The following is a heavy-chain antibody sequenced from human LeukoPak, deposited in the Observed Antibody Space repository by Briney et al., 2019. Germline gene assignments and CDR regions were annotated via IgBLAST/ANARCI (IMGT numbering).Heavy chain of an antibody. CDR1: GGSFSGYY. CDR3: ARARGIMDL. Sequence: PSETLSLTCAVYGGSFSGYYWSWIRQPPGKGLEWIGEINHSGSTNYNPSLKSRVTISVDTSKNQFSLKLSSVTAADTAVYYCARARGIMDLWGQGTTVTVSS. V-gene: IGHV4-34*01. J-gene: IGHJ6*02. CDR2: INHSGST.